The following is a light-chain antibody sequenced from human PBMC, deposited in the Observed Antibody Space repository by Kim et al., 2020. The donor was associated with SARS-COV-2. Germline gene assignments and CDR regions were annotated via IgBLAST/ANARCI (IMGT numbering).Light chain of an antibody. V-gene: IGKV3-20*01. CDR2: GAS. J-gene: IGKJ2*02. Sequence: WSVGERATLSCRASQSVNSIYLAWYQQIPGQAPRLLIYGASSRATGIPDRFSGSGSGTDFTLTISRLEPEEFAVYYCQQYGTSPCTFGQGTKLEI. CDR3: QQYGTSPCT. CDR1: QSVNSIY.